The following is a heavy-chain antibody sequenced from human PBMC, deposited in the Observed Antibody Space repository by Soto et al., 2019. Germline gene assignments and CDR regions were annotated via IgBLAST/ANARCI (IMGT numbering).Heavy chain of an antibody. D-gene: IGHD7-27*01. CDR1: GFTFSVFA. CDR3: AKDRGTGDYGVNAVDI. CDR2: ISGCGENT. V-gene: IGHV3-23*01. J-gene: IGHJ3*02. Sequence: EVQLLESGGGLVQPGGSLRLSCAASGFTFSVFAMSWVRQAPGKGLELVSTISGCGENTYYADSVKGRFTISRDNSKNTLNLQMNSLRGEDTAVYYCAKDRGTGDYGVNAVDIWGKGQWSPSLQ.